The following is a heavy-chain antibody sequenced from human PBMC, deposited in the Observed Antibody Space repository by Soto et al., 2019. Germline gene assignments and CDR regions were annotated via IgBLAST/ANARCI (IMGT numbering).Heavy chain of an antibody. CDR1: GYTWTGYG. V-gene: IGHV1-18*01. D-gene: IGHD6-13*01. CDR2: ISAYNGNT. Sequence: ASVKVSCKASGYTWTGYGISWVRQGPGQGREWMGWISAYNGNTNYAQKLQGRVTMTTDTSTSTAYMELRSLRSDDTAVYYCARGTTSSSIRYSSYGMDVWGQGTTLTVSS. CDR3: ARGTTSSSIRYSSYGMDV. J-gene: IGHJ6*02.